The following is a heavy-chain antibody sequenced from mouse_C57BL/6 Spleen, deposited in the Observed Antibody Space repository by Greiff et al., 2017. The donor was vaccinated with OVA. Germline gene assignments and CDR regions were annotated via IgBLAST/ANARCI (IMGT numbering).Heavy chain of an antibody. CDR2: ISYDGSN. CDR1: GYSITSGYY. Sequence: DVKLQESGPGLVKPSQSLSLTCSVTGYSITSGYYWNWIRQFPGNKLEWMGYISYDGSNNYNPSLKNRISITRDTSKNQFFLKLNSVTTEDTATYYCAREGDYDEGAMDYGGQGTSVTVSS. D-gene: IGHD2-4*01. CDR3: AREGDYDEGAMDY. V-gene: IGHV3-6*01. J-gene: IGHJ4*01.